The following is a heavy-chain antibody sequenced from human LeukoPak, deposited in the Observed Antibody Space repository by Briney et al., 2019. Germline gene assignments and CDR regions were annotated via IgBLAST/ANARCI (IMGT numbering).Heavy chain of an antibody. D-gene: IGHD2-21*01. Sequence: PSETLSLTYTVSGGSINSNSQYWASIRQPPGRGLVWIGSIHYSGSTFYTPSLKSRVTISVDTYKNQFSLIRTSVTASDTAVYYCAREEASVGDYWGQGILVTVSS. CDR2: IHYSGST. CDR3: AREEASVGDY. J-gene: IGHJ4*02. CDR1: GGSINSNSQY. V-gene: IGHV4-39*01.